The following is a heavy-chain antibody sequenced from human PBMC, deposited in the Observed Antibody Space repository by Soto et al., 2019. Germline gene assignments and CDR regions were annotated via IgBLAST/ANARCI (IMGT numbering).Heavy chain of an antibody. V-gene: IGHV3-74*01. J-gene: IGHJ4*02. Sequence: GGSLRLSCATSGFTFSSYWMHWVRQAPGKGLVWVSRINSDGSSTSYADSVKGRFTISRDNAKNTLYLQMNSLRAEDTAVFYCARYQIAAAGSPFDFWGQGTLVTVSS. CDR1: GFTFSSYW. CDR3: ARYQIAAAGSPFDF. CDR2: INSDGSST. D-gene: IGHD6-13*01.